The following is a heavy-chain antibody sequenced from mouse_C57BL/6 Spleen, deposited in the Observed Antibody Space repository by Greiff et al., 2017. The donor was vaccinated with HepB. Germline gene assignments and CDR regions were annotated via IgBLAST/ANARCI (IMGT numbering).Heavy chain of an antibody. D-gene: IGHD3-2*02. Sequence: VQLQQSGAELVRPGSSVKLSCKASGYTFTSYWMHWVKQRPIQGLEWIGNIDPSDSETHYNQKFKDKATLTVDKSSSTAYMQLSSLTSEDSAVYYCARGEGQQLRLPFDYWGQGTTLTVSS. CDR1: GYTFTSYW. V-gene: IGHV1-52*01. CDR2: IDPSDSET. J-gene: IGHJ2*01. CDR3: ARGEGQQLRLPFDY.